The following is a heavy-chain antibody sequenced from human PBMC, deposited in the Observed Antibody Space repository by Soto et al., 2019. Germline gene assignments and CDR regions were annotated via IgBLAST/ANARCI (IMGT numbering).Heavy chain of an antibody. J-gene: IGHJ4*02. CDR2: MKQDGSEK. CDR1: GFIFSTYW. Sequence: PGGSLRLSCAASGFIFSTYWMSWVRQAPGKGLEWVANMKQDGSEKYYVDSVKGRFTISRDNAKNSLYVQMNSLRAEDTAVYYCASQSGSGWCIENWGQGTLVTVSS. CDR3: ASQSGSGWCIEN. D-gene: IGHD6-19*01. V-gene: IGHV3-7*01.